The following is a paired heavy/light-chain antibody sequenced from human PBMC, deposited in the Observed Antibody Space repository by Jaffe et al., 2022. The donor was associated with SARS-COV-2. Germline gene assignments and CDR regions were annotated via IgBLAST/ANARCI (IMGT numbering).Light chain of an antibody. CDR1: YSNIGSND. CDR3: AAWDDSLNGLWV. CDR2: RNH. V-gene: IGLV1-44*01. Sequence: QSVLTQPPSASGTPGQRVTISCSGRYSNIGSNDVHWYQQLPGTAPKLLIYRNHQRPSGVPDRFSASKSGNSASLAISGLQSEDEADYYCAAWDDSLNGLWVFGGGTKLTVL. J-gene: IGLJ3*02.
Heavy chain of an antibody. CDR3: ARKSYYDSDRHYYYYYMDV. D-gene: IGHD3-10*01. Sequence: QVQLVQSGTEVKKPGASVKVSCKASGYNFSDYGVSWVRQAPGQGLEWMGWISAYKGDTNYAQEFQARVTMTTDTSTSTAYMELMSLRSDDTAVYFCARKSYYDSDRHYYYYYMDVWGKGTTVTVSS. CDR2: ISAYKGDT. V-gene: IGHV1-18*01. CDR1: GYNFSDYG. J-gene: IGHJ6*03.